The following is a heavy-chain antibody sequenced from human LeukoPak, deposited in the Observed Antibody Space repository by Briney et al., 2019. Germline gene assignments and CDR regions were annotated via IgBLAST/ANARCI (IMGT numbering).Heavy chain of an antibody. D-gene: IGHD6-19*01. CDR3: ARALTSIAVAGTNDY. CDR2: ISAYNGNT. J-gene: IGHJ4*02. Sequence: ASVKVSCKASGYTFTSYGISWVRQAPGQGLEWMGWISAYNGNTNYAQKLQGRVTMTTDTSTSTAYMKLRSLRSDDTAVYYCARALTSIAVAGTNDYWGQGALVTVSS. CDR1: GYTFTSYG. V-gene: IGHV1-18*01.